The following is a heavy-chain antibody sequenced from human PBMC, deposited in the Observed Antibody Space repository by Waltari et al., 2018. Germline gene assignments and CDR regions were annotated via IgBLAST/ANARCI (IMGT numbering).Heavy chain of an antibody. CDR3: ARIPYYDYVWGSYRFVY. Sequence: QLQLQESGPGLVKPSETLSLPCTVSGGSISSSSYYWGWIRQTPGKGLEWIGRIHYSGSTSYNPAPNSRVTISVDTSKNQFSLKLSSVTAADTAVYYCARIPYYDYVWGSYRFVYWGQGTLVTVSS. J-gene: IGHJ4*02. D-gene: IGHD3-16*02. V-gene: IGHV4-39*01. CDR2: IHYSGST. CDR1: GGSISSSSYY.